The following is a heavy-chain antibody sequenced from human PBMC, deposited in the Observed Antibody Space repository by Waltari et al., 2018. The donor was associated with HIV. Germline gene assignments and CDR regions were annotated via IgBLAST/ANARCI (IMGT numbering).Heavy chain of an antibody. V-gene: IGHV3-21*03. D-gene: IGHD3-16*02. Sequence: EVQLVESGGGLVKPGGSLRLCGAATGFTFSTYKMTGVRQAPGKVLDCVSPISSFGSYIYYPDSFKGRFTISRDNAKNSLYLQMNSLRAEDTAVYYCAGGGYDYAWGTYRPFDYWGQGTLVTVSS. CDR3: AGGGYDYAWGTYRPFDY. CDR1: GFTFSTYK. J-gene: IGHJ4*02. CDR2: ISSFGSYI.